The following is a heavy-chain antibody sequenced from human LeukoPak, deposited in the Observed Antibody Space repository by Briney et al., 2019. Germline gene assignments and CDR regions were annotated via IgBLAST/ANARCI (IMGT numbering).Heavy chain of an antibody. CDR2: INLDGSRT. CDR3: ARVSVGSSSSDY. J-gene: IGHJ4*02. CDR1: GFTFSSYW. D-gene: IGHD6-6*01. Sequence: GSLRLSCAASGFTFSSYWMHWVRQAPGKGLVWVSRINLDGSRTNYADYVKGRFTISRDNAKNTLYLQMNSLRAEDTAVYYCARVSVGSSSSDYWGQGTLVTVSS. V-gene: IGHV3-74*01.